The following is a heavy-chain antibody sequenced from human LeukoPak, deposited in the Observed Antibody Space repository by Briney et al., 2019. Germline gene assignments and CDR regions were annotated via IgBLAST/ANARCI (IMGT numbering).Heavy chain of an antibody. V-gene: IGHV1-8*01. Sequence: ASVTVSCKASGYTFTSYDINWVRQATGQGLEWMGWMNPNSGNTGYAQKFQGRVTMTRNTSISTAYMELSSLRSEDTAVYYCARGPDYYDSSGYYIDYWGQGTLVTVSS. CDR3: ARGPDYYDSSGYYIDY. CDR1: GYTFTSYD. CDR2: MNPNSGNT. J-gene: IGHJ4*02. D-gene: IGHD3-22*01.